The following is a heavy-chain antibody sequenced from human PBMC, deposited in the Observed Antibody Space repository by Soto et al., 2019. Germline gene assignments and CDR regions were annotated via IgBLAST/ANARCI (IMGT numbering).Heavy chain of an antibody. J-gene: IGHJ6*02. D-gene: IGHD4-17*01. CDR2: INAGNGNT. CDR1: GYTSTSYA. Sequence: ASVKVSCKASGYTSTSYAMHWVRQAPGQRLEWMGWINAGNGNTKYSQKFQGRVTITRDTSASTVYMELSSLRSEDTAVYYCARVSEATVKDYYYYYGMDVWGQGTTVTVSS. CDR3: ARVSEATVKDYYYYYGMDV. V-gene: IGHV1-3*01.